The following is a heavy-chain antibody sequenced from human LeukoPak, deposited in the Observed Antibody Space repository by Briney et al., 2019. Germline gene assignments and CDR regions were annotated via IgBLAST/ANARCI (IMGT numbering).Heavy chain of an antibody. CDR2: VSNSGDYI. Sequence: GGSLRLSCAASGFSFSSYRMNWVRQAPGKGLEWVSSVSNSGDYIHYADSVKGRFTISRDNSKNSLYLQMNSLRAEDTAVYYCARQRRCSSTSCYDDYWGQGTLVTVSS. D-gene: IGHD2-2*01. CDR1: GFSFSSYR. V-gene: IGHV3-21*06. CDR3: ARQRRCSSTSCYDDY. J-gene: IGHJ4*02.